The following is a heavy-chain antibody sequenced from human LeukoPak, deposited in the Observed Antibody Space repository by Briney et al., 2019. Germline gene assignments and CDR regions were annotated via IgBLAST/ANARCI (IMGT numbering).Heavy chain of an antibody. V-gene: IGHV4-59*01. J-gene: IGHJ4*02. Sequence: SETLSLTCTVSGGSISSYYWSWIRQPPGKGLEWIGYIYYSGSTNYNPSLESRVTISVDTSKNQFSLKLSSATAADTAVYYCATNSYGYGRFDYWGQGTLVTVSS. D-gene: IGHD5-18*01. CDR2: IYYSGST. CDR3: ATNSYGYGRFDY. CDR1: GGSISSYY.